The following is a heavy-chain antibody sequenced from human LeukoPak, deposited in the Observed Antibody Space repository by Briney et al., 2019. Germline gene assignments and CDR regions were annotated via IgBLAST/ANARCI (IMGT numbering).Heavy chain of an antibody. CDR3: ARSSFSWFDP. Sequence: PSETLSLTCTVSGGSISSHYWSWIRQPPGKGLEWIGYIYYSGSTNYNPSLKSRVTISVDTSKNQFPLKLSSVTAADTAVYYCARSSFSWFDPWGQGTLVTVSS. J-gene: IGHJ5*02. V-gene: IGHV4-59*11. D-gene: IGHD6-6*01. CDR1: GGSISSHY. CDR2: IYYSGST.